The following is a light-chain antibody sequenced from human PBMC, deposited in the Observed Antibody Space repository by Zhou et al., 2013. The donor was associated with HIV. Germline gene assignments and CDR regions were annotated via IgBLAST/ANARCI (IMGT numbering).Light chain of an antibody. CDR3: QQYGSPSWT. Sequence: EIVLTQSPATLSLSLGERATLSCRTSQSVSSHLAWYQHKPGQAPRLLIYGASKRASGLPDRFSGSGSGTDFTLTISRLESEDFALYYCQQYGSPSWTFGQGTRVEIK. V-gene: IGKV3-20*01. CDR1: QSVSSH. J-gene: IGKJ1*01. CDR2: GAS.